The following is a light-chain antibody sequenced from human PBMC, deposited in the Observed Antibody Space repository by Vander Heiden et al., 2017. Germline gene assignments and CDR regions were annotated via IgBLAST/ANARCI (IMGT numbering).Light chain of an antibody. V-gene: IGKV4-1*01. J-gene: IGKJ2*01. CDR2: WAS. Sequence: IVITPSPNSLAVSLGERAIINCKSSQSVLHSTNNKNYLAWYQQKGGQTPKLLIYWASTRESGVTDRFSGSGSGTDFTLTSSRLQAEDVAVYYRHQYYTAPQTFGQGTKLEIK. CDR1: QSVLHSTNNKNY. CDR3: HQYYTAPQT.